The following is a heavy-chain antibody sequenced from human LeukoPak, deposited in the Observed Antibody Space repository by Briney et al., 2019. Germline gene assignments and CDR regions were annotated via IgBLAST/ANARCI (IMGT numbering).Heavy chain of an antibody. CDR2: ISNTAHNT. Sequence: GGPLRLSCAASGFVFANFGMGWVPQFPGRGLEWFSTISNTAHNTHYADSVKGRFTISTDNSRNTLYLQMNSLRADDDTAIYYCVKDCCEFWPLDHWGRGTQVTVSS. CDR3: VKDCCEFWPLDH. J-gene: IGHJ4*02. CDR1: GFVFANFG. D-gene: IGHD3-3*01. V-gene: IGHV3-23*01.